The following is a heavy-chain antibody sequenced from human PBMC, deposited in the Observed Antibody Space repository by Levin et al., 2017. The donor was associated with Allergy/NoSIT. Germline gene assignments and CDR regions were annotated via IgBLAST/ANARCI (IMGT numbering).Heavy chain of an antibody. CDR3: AKDVVFGTSSWSLDF. CDR1: GFSFRSFG. V-gene: IGHV3-30*18. CDR2: ISYDERDK. D-gene: IGHD6-13*01. J-gene: IGHJ4*02. Sequence: GGSLRLSCAASGFSFRSFGMHWVRQAPGKGLEWVAVISYDERDKFYADSVKGRFTISRDNTKNTLYLQMNSLRREDAAVYYWAKDVVFGTSSWSLDFWGQGTLVTVSS.